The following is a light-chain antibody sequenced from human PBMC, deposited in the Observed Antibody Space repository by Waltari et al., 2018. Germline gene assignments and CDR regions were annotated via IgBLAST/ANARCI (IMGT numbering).Light chain of an antibody. CDR2: QDN. CDR1: RLGDKY. J-gene: IGLJ3*02. V-gene: IGLV3-1*01. CDR3: QAWDNSVGV. Sequence: SYELTQPPSVSVSPGQTATITCSGDRLGDKYTSWYQQRHSQSPVMVIYQDNERPSGIPDRFSGSNSGNTATLTISGTQAMDEADYFCQAWDNSVGVFGGGTKLTVL.